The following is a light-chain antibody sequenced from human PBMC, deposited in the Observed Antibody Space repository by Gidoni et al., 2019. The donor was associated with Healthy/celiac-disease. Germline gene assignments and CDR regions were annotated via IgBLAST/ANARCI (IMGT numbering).Light chain of an antibody. CDR1: QSISSY. J-gene: IGKJ3*01. V-gene: IGKV1-39*01. CDR3: QQSYSTPVT. CDR2: AAS. Sequence: DTQMTQSPSSLSASVGDRVTITCRASQSISSYLNWYQQKPGKAPKLLIYAASSLQSGVPSRFSGSGSGTDFTLTISRLQPEDFATYYCQQSYSTPVTFGPGTKVDIK.